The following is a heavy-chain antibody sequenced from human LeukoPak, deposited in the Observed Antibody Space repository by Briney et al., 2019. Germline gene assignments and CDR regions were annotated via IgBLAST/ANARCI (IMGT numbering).Heavy chain of an antibody. J-gene: IGHJ4*02. Sequence: GGSLRLSCAASGFTFSSYWMSWVRQARGKGLEWVANIKKDGSEKYYVDSVKGRFTISRDNAKNSLYLQMNSLRAEDTAVYYCARDPFNGSGSYYYLYWGQGTLVTASS. CDR3: ARDPFNGSGSYYYLY. CDR1: GFTFSSYW. CDR2: IKKDGSEK. D-gene: IGHD3-10*01. V-gene: IGHV3-7*01.